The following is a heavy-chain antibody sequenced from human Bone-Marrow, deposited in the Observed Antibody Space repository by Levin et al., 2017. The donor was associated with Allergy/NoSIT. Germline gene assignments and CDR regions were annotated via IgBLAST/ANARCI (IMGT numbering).Heavy chain of an antibody. V-gene: IGHV3-74*03. CDR3: VRDPILWRTTHKAFDI. Sequence: PGGSLRLSCAASGFTFSTYWLHWVRQAPGKGLVWISSVYSDANIITYAESVKGRFTISRDNAKNTLYLQMSSLTAEDSAVYYCVRDPILWRTTHKAFDIWGQGTMVTVSS. CDR1: GFTFSTYW. J-gene: IGHJ3*02. D-gene: IGHD1-14*01. CDR2: VYSDANII.